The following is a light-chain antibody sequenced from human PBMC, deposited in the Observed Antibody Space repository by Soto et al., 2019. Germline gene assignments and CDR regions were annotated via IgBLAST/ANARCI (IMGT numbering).Light chain of an antibody. CDR2: GNS. CDR3: QSYDSGLSGSV. V-gene: IGLV1-40*01. J-gene: IGLJ2*01. Sequence: QAVVTQPPSVSGAPGQRVTISCTGSSPNIGAGYDVNWYQQHPGTAPKVLIYGNSNRPSGVPDRFSGSKSGTSASLAITGLQAEDEADYYCQSYDSGLSGSVFGGGTKVTVL. CDR1: SPNIGAGYD.